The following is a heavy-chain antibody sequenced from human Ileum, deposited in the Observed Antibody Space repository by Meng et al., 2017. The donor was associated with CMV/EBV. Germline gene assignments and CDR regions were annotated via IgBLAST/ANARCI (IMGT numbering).Heavy chain of an antibody. V-gene: IGHV1-18*01. D-gene: IGHD5-24*01. CDR2: ISTFNGHT. CDR3: ARDREMSDF. Sequence: ASVKVSCRASGYTFSSYGINWVRQAPGQGLEWMGWISTFNGHTEYAQKFQGRVTMTTDTSTDTAYMELRSLRSDDTAVYYCARDREMSDFWGQGTLVTVSS. J-gene: IGHJ4*02. CDR1: GYTFSSYG.